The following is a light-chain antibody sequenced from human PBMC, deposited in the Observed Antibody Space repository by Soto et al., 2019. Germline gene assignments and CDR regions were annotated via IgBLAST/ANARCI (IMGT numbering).Light chain of an antibody. Sequence: DVQMTQSPSSLSASVGARVSVTFRASQSISTFLNWYQQRPGEAPKLLMYAASSLQSGVPTRFSCSGSRAHFTLNIGRLQPEDFANYYSQQSNTTPQTFGQGTKVEVK. CDR3: QQSNTTPQT. CDR2: AAS. CDR1: QSISTF. V-gene: IGKV1-39*01. J-gene: IGKJ1*01.